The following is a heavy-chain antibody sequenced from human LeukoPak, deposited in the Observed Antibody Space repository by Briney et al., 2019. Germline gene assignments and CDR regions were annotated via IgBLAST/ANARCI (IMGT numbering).Heavy chain of an antibody. Sequence: GESLKISCKGSGYSFTSYWIGGVRQMPGKGLEWMGIIYPGDSDTRYSPSFQGQVTISADKSISTAYLQWSSLKASDTAMYYCARQQYTYYDFWSGYPPRGWFDPWGQGTLVTVSS. J-gene: IGHJ5*02. CDR1: GYSFTSYW. V-gene: IGHV5-51*01. D-gene: IGHD3-3*01. CDR2: IYPGDSDT. CDR3: ARQQYTYYDFWSGYPPRGWFDP.